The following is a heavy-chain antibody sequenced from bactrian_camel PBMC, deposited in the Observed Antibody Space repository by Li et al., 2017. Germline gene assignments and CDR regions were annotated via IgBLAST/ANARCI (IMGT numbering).Heavy chain of an antibody. V-gene: IGHV3S1*01. CDR1: GYTYSSFS. J-gene: IGHJ4*01. CDR2: IIRGDGTT. D-gene: IGHD1*01. Sequence: HVQLVESGGGSVQAGGSMRLSCVASGYTYSSFSMGWFRQGPGKEREGVAAIIRGDGTTTYAESVRGRFTISQDKDKHMLYLQVDSLRTEDTAMYYCASDPCSTFRGLGQDEYDYWGQGTQVTVS. CDR3: ASDPCSTFRGLGQDEYDY.